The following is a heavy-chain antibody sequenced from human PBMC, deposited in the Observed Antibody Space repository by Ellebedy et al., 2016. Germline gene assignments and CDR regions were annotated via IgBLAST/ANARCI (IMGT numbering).Heavy chain of an antibody. CDR2: IKSKTDGGAA. V-gene: IGHV3-15*01. Sequence: EAGGSLRLSCAASGFTFSNAWMNWVRQAPGKGLEWVGRIKSKTDGGAADYAAPVKGRFTISRDDSKNTLYLQMNSLKTEDTAVYFCTTVYRYNYDSVWGQGTLVTVSS. CDR3: TTVYRYNYDSV. CDR1: GFTFSNAW. D-gene: IGHD5-18*01. J-gene: IGHJ4*02.